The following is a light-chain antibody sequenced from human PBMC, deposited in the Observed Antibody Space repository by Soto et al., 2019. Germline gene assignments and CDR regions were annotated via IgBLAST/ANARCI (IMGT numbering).Light chain of an antibody. CDR3: QPWNDSSCT. V-gene: IGKV1-5*03. CDR1: QSISIW. CDR2: KTS. J-gene: IGKJ1*01. Sequence: IHMNQSPSTLSASVGDRVTITCRASQSISIWLAWYQQKPGKAPNLLIYKTSILETWVPSRFIGSGSGTDFTLTLSSMQPDDFANYYCQPWNDSSCTFGQGTKVEVK.